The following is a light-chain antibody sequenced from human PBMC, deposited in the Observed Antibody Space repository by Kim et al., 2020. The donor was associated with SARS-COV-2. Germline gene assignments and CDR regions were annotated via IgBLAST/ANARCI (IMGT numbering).Light chain of an antibody. CDR2: EVN. CDR3: CSYAGSNNYI. CDR1: SSDVGSYNY. J-gene: IGLJ1*01. Sequence: GQSVTISYPGTSSDVGSYNYVSWYQQHPGKAPKLMIYEVNKRPSGVPDRFSGSKSGNTASLTVSGLRAEDEADYYCCSYAGSNNYIFGTGTKVTVL. V-gene: IGLV2-8*01.